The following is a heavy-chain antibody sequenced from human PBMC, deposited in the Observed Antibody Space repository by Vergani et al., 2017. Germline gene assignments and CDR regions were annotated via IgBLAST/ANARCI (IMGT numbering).Heavy chain of an antibody. Sequence: QLQLQESGPGLVKPSETLSLTCTVSGGSISSSSYYWGWIRQPPGKGLEWIGSIYYSGSTYYNPSLKSRVTISVDTSKNQFSLKLSSVTAADTAVYYCARXGAGLYDYGDYVGEFDYWGQGTLVTVSS. J-gene: IGHJ4*02. CDR2: IYYSGST. CDR3: ARXGAGLYDYGDYVGEFDY. D-gene: IGHD4-17*01. CDR1: GGSISSSSYY. V-gene: IGHV4-39*07.